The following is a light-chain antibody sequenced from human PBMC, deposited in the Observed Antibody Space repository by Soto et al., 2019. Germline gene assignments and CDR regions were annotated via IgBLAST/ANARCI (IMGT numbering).Light chain of an antibody. V-gene: IGKV3-20*01. CDR1: QSIDKNY. CDR3: QQHGASIT. CDR2: DAS. Sequence: EIVLTQSPGTLSLSPGERATLSCRASQSIDKNYLAWYQQKPGQAPRLLIFDASRRATGIPDRFSGSGSGTDFTLTISRLEPEDFAVYYCQQHGASITFGPGTKVDV. J-gene: IGKJ3*01.